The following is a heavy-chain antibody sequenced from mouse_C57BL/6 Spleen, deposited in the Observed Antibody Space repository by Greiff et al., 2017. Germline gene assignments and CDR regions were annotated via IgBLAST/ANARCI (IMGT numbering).Heavy chain of an antibody. CDR2: INPNNGGT. Sequence: EVQLQQSGPELVKPGASVKISCKASGYTFTDYYMNWVKQSHGKSLEWIGDINPNNGGTSYNQKFKGKATLTVDKSSSTAYMELRSLTSEDSAVYYCAREGGLRRGYYAMDYWGQGTSVTVSS. CDR3: AREGGLRRGYYAMDY. J-gene: IGHJ4*01. D-gene: IGHD2-4*01. CDR1: GYTFTDYY. V-gene: IGHV1-26*01.